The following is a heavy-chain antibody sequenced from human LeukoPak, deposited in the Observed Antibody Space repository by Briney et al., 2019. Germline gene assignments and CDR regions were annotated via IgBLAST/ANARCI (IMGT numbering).Heavy chain of an antibody. V-gene: IGHV3-30*04. CDR2: ISYDGSNK. CDR1: GFTFSSYA. CDR3: AKAALFLEWLWSAFDI. J-gene: IGHJ3*02. D-gene: IGHD3-3*01. Sequence: GGSLRLSCAASGFTFSSYAMHWVRQAPGKGLEWVAVISYDGSNKYYADSVKGRFTISRDNSKNTLYLQMNSLRAEDTAVYYCAKAALFLEWLWSAFDIWGQGTMVTVSS.